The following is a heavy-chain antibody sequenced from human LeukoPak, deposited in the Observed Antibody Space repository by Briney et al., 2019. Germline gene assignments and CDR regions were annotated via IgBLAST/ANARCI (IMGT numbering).Heavy chain of an antibody. CDR1: GFTFSSYA. D-gene: IGHD6-13*01. CDR2: ISSSSSYI. J-gene: IGHJ4*02. V-gene: IGHV3-21*01. Sequence: PGGSLRLSCAASGFTFSSYAMSWVRQAPGKGLEWVSSISSSSSYIYYADSVKGRFTISRDNAKNSLYLQMNSLRAEDTAVYYCARSAAAAGAYYFDYWGQGTLVTVSS. CDR3: ARSAAAAGAYYFDY.